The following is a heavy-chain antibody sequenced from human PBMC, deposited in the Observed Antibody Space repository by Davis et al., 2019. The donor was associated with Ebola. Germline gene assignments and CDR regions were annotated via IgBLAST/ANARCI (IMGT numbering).Heavy chain of an antibody. CDR1: GFTFSSSW. J-gene: IGHJ6*04. CDR3: ARDSYGMDV. CDR2: LNSDGSST. Sequence: PGGSLRLSCAASGFTFSSSWMHWVRHAPGKGLVWVSRLNSDGSSTNYADSVKGRFTVSRDNSENTLYLQMNSLTPDDTGVYYCARDSYGMDVWGKGTTVTVSS. V-gene: IGHV3-74*01.